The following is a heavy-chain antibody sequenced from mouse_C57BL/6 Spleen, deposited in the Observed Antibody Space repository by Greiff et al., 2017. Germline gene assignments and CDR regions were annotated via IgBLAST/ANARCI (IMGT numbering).Heavy chain of an antibody. CDR3: ARGDDYDDFDY. CDR2: IDPSDSEP. V-gene: IGHV1-52*01. J-gene: IGHJ2*01. D-gene: IGHD2-4*01. CDR1: GYTFTSYW. Sequence: QVQLQQPGAELVRPGSSVKLSCKASGYTFTSYWMHWVKQRPIQGLEWIGNIDPSDSEPHYNQKFKDKATLTVDKSSSTAYMQLSSLTSEDSAVYYCARGDDYDDFDYWGQGTTLTVSS.